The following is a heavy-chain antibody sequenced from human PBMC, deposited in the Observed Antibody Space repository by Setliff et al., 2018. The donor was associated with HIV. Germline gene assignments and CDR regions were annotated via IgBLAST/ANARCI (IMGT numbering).Heavy chain of an antibody. CDR1: GFTVSTYY. D-gene: IGHD3-3*01. CDR3: AKYTRGGSIFYYMDV. Sequence: GGSLRLSCAASGFTVSTYYMSWVRQAPGKGLEWVSTIYSGGSTYHADSVKGRFTISRDDSKNTVYLEMRSLRAGDTAMYFCAKYTRGGSIFYYMDVWGKGTTVTVSS. J-gene: IGHJ6*03. V-gene: IGHV3-53*01. CDR2: IYSGGST.